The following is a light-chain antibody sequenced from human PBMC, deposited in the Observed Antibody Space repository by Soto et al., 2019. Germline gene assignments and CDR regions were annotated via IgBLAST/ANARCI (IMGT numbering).Light chain of an antibody. CDR3: QQYNSYSLYS. CDR1: QNINKW. V-gene: IGKV1-5*03. CDR2: DAS. Sequence: DIQVTQSPSTLSASVGDRGTITCRASQNINKWLAWYQQKPGTVPKLLIYDASVLQNGVPSRFSGSGSATEFTPPIRSLQPDDFSTYYCQQYNSYSLYSFGQGTELEI. J-gene: IGKJ2*03.